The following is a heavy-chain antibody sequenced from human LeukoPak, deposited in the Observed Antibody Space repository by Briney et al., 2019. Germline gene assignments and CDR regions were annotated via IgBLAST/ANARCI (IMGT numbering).Heavy chain of an antibody. V-gene: IGHV3-11*04. CDR1: GFTFSDYY. D-gene: IGHD2-2*01. CDR2: ISSSGSYI. Sequence: PGGSLRLSCAASGFTFSDYYMSWIRQAPGKGLEWVSSISSSGSYIYYADSVRGRFTISRDNAKNSLYLQMNSLRAEDTAVYYCASRYCSSTNCYAFDYWGQGTLVPVSS. J-gene: IGHJ4*02. CDR3: ASRYCSSTNCYAFDY.